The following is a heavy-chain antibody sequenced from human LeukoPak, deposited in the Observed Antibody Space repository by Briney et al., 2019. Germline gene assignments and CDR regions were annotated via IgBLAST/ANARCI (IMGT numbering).Heavy chain of an antibody. D-gene: IGHD1-26*01. V-gene: IGHV4-38-2*02. CDR1: GYSISSGYY. Sequence: PSETLSLTCTVSGYSISSGYYWGWLRQPPGKGLEWIGSIYHSGSTYYNPSLKSRVTISVDTSKNQFSLKLSSVTAADTAVYYCARGVGPDYWGQGTLVTVSS. CDR3: ARGVGPDY. CDR2: IYHSGST. J-gene: IGHJ4*02.